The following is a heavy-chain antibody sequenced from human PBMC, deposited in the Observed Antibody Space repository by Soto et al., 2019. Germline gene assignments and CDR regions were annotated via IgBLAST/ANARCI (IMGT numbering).Heavy chain of an antibody. CDR3: ARVNPSLVIEFDY. D-gene: IGHD3-9*01. CDR1: GGSISSGGYY. Sequence: LSLTCTVSGGSISSGGYYWSWIRQHPGKGLEWIGYIYYSGSTYYNPSLKSRVTISVDTSKNQFSLKLSSVTAADTAVYYCARVNPSLVIEFDYWGQGTLVTVSS. V-gene: IGHV4-31*03. CDR2: IYYSGST. J-gene: IGHJ4*02.